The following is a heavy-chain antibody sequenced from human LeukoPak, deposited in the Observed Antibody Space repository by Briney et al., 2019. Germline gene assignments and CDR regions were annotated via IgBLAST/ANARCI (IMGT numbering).Heavy chain of an antibody. V-gene: IGHV4-34*01. D-gene: IGHD1-1*01. J-gene: IGHJ6*03. CDR1: GGSFSGYY. CDR3: ARGCRGYYYYYYMDV. CDR2: MNHSGST. Sequence: PSETLSLTCAVYGGSFSGYYWSWIRQPPGKGLEWIGEMNHSGSTNYNPSLKSRVTISVDTSKNQFSLKLSSVTAADTAVYYCARGCRGYYYYYYMDVWGKGTTVTVSS.